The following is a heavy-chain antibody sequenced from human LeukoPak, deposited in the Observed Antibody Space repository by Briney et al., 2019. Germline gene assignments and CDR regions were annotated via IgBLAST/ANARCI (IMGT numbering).Heavy chain of an antibody. D-gene: IGHD6-19*01. CDR1: GGSFSGYY. V-gene: IGHV4-34*01. Sequence: SETLSLTCAVSGGSFSGYYWSWIRQPPGKGLEWIGEINHSGSTNYNPSPKSRVTISVDTSKNQFSLKLSSVTAADTAVYYCARDRSSGSGFDYWGQGTLVTVSS. J-gene: IGHJ4*02. CDR3: ARDRSSGSGFDY. CDR2: INHSGST.